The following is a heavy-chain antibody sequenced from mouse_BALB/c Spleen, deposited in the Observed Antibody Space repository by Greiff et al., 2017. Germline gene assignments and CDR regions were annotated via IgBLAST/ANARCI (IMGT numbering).Heavy chain of an antibody. V-gene: IGHV5-17*02. CDR1: GFTFSSFG. Sequence: EVHLVESGGGLVQPGGSRKLSCAASGFTFSSFGMHWVRQAPEKGLEWVAYISSGSSTIYYADTVKGRFTISRDNPKNTLFLQMTSLRSEDTAMYYCARGDDYWGQGTTLTVAS. CDR3: ARGDDY. CDR2: ISSGSSTI. J-gene: IGHJ2*01.